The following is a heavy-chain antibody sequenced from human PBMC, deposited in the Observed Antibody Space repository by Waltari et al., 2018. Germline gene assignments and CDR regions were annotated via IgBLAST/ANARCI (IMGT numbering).Heavy chain of an antibody. CDR2: MNPNSGNT. Sequence: QVQLVQFGAEVKKPGPSLKVSCKASGYTFTSYAINWVRQATGQGLGWMGWMNPNSGNTGYAQKFQGRVTMTRNTSISTAYMERSSLRSEDTAVYYCARGDSSGYYGRYWGRGTLVTVSS. CDR3: ARGDSSGYYGRY. CDR1: GYTFTSYA. V-gene: IGHV1-8*01. D-gene: IGHD3-22*01. J-gene: IGHJ4*02.